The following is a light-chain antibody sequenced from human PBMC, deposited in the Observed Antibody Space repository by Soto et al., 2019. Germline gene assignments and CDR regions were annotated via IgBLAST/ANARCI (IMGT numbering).Light chain of an antibody. CDR1: QSVSNN. J-gene: IGKJ5*01. Sequence: EIVLTQSPGTLSLSPGERATLSCRASQSVSNNYLAWYQQKPGQAPRLLIYDVFTRAAGIPARFSGSGSETEFTLTIRSLQSEDFAVYYCQQYNNWPSFGQGTRLEIK. V-gene: IGKV3-15*01. CDR2: DVF. CDR3: QQYNNWPS.